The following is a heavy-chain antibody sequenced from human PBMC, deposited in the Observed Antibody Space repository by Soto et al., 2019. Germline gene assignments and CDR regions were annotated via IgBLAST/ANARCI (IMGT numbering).Heavy chain of an antibody. CDR1: GYTFTGYF. CDR3: ARVRTYYDSSGSLDY. D-gene: IGHD3-22*01. J-gene: IGHJ4*02. V-gene: IGHV1-2*02. Sequence: ASVKVSCKSSGYTFTGYFMHWVRQAPGQGLEWMGWINPNSGDTKYAQKFQGRVTMTRDMSISTAYMELRRLTSDDTAVYYCARVRTYYDSSGSLDYWGQGTLVTVSS. CDR2: INPNSGDT.